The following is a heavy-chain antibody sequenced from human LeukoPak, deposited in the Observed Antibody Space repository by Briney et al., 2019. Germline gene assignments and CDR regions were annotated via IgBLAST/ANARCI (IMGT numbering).Heavy chain of an antibody. CDR3: ARGLSGYASSLGY. D-gene: IGHD6-6*01. V-gene: IGHV3-48*04. J-gene: IGHJ4*02. Sequence: WGSLRLSCAASGFTFSSYSMNWVRQAPGKGLEWVSYISSSSSTIYYADSVKGRFTISRDNAKNTLYLQMNSLRAEDTAVYYCARGLSGYASSLGYWGQGTLVTVSA. CDR2: ISSSSSTI. CDR1: GFTFSSYS.